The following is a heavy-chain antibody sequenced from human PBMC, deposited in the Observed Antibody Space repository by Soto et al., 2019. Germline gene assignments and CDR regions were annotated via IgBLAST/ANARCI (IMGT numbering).Heavy chain of an antibody. CDR3: ARSRVTYYYDSSGYFDY. CDR2: INPSGGST. D-gene: IGHD3-22*01. Sequence: ASVKVSCKASGYAFTSYYMHWVRQAPGQGLEWMGIINPSGGSTSYAQKFQGRVTMTRDTSTSTVYMELSSLRSEDTAVYYCARSRVTYYYDSSGYFDYWGQGTLVTVSS. CDR1: GYAFTSYY. V-gene: IGHV1-46*01. J-gene: IGHJ4*02.